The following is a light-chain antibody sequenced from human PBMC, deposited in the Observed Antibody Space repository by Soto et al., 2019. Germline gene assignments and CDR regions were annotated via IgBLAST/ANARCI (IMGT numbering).Light chain of an antibody. V-gene: IGLV1-40*01. J-gene: IGLJ1*01. Sequence: QSVLTQPPSVSGAPGQRVTISCTGSRSNIGTGYDVHWYQQLPGTAPKLLIYGNSNRPSGVPDRFSGSKSGTSASLAITGLQAEDEADDYCQSYDSSLSEYVFGTGTKVTVL. CDR1: RSNIGTGYD. CDR3: QSYDSSLSEYV. CDR2: GNS.